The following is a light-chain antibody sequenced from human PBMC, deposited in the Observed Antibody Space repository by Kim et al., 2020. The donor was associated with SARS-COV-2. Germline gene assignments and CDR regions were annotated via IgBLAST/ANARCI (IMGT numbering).Light chain of an antibody. CDR1: SSNIGAGYD. V-gene: IGLV1-40*01. CDR2: GYN. CDR3: HSYDTSLRGI. Sequence: GQSVTISCTGDSSNIGAGYDVHWYQLLPGTAPKLLIFGYNNRPSGVPDRFSGSKSGSSASLEITGLQAEDEAEYYCHSYDTSLRGIFGTGTKVTVL. J-gene: IGLJ1*01.